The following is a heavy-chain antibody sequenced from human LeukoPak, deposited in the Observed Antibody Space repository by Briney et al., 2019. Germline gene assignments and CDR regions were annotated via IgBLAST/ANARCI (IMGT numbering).Heavy chain of an antibody. V-gene: IGHV3-21*01. D-gene: IGHD2-15*01. CDR3: ARKVGYCTAGSCYGGGFDC. Sequence: GGSLRLSCAASGFTFTNYGMNWVRQAPGKGLEWVSSISSGSGYIYYADSLKGRFTISRDNAKNSLFLQMNSLRVEDTAVYYCARKVGYCTAGSCYGGGFDCWGQGTLVTVSS. CDR1: GFTFTNYG. J-gene: IGHJ4*02. CDR2: ISSGSGYI.